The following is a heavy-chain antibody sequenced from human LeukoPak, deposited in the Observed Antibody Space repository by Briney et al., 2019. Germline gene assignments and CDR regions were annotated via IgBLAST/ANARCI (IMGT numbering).Heavy chain of an antibody. CDR2: IYTSGST. Sequence: SETLSLTCTVSGVSISSYYWSWLRQPAGKGLEWIGRIYTSGSTNYNPSLKSRVTMSVDTSKNQFSLKLSSVAAADTAVYYCARGGSSWYSDYWGQGTLVTVSS. CDR3: ARGGSSWYSDY. CDR1: GVSISSYY. V-gene: IGHV4-4*07. D-gene: IGHD6-13*01. J-gene: IGHJ4*02.